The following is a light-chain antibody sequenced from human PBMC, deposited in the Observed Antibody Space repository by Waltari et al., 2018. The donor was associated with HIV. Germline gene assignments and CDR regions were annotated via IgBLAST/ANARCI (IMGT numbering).Light chain of an antibody. CDR3: CSYSGSGTLV. CDR2: DVN. Sequence: QSALTQPASVSGSPGQSITISCTGTSSDIGGYDYVSWYQHLPVKVPKLMIYDVNKRASGVSSRFSGSKSGSTASLTISGLQPEDEADYYCCSYSGSGTLVFGGGTKLIVL. CDR1: SSDIGGYDY. V-gene: IGLV2-23*02. J-gene: IGLJ2*01.